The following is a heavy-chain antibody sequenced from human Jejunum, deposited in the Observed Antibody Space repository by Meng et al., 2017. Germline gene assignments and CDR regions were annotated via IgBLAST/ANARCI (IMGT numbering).Heavy chain of an antibody. V-gene: IGHV2-5*02. J-gene: IGHJ4*02. CDR2: IYWDDDK. Sequence: QITLKESGPTLVNPPQSLTPTCTSSGFSLSSSEVGVAWFRQPPGKALEWLAVIYWDDDKRSSPSLKRRLTITTDTSKNQVVLTMTNMDPVDTATYYCAHGGFSSGWYYPEHWGQGILVTVSS. CDR1: GFSLSSSEVG. CDR3: AHGGFSSGWYYPEH. D-gene: IGHD6-19*01.